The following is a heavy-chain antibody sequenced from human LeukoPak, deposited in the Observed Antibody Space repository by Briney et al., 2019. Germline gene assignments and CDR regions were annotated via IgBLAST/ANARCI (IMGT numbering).Heavy chain of an antibody. Sequence: GGSLRLSCAASGFTFSSYWLSWVRQAPGKGLEWVSAISGSGGSTYYADSVKGRFTISRDNSKNTLYLQMNSLRAEDTAVYYCAKDRAQTPLKYWGQGTLVTVSS. D-gene: IGHD3-10*01. CDR1: GFTFSSYW. J-gene: IGHJ4*02. CDR2: ISGSGGST. V-gene: IGHV3-23*01. CDR3: AKDRAQTPLKY.